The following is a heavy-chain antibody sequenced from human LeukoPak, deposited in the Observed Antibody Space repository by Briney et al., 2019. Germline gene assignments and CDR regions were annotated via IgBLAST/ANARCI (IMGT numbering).Heavy chain of an antibody. CDR1: GGSFSGYY. CDR3: ARDCQYRSSCDVFDI. Sequence: SETLSLTCAVYGGSFSGYYWSWIRQPPGKGLEWIGEINHSGSTNYNPSLKSRVTISVDTSKNQFSLKLSSVTAADTAVYYCARDCQYRSSCDVFDIWGQGTMVTVS. J-gene: IGHJ3*02. V-gene: IGHV4-34*01. CDR2: INHSGST. D-gene: IGHD6-6*01.